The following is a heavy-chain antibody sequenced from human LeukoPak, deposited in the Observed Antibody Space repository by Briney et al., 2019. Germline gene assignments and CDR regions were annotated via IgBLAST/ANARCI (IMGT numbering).Heavy chain of an antibody. CDR3: ARFPNFWSGYLDY. D-gene: IGHD3-3*01. CDR2: IYYSGST. V-gene: IGHV4-59*08. J-gene: IGHJ4*02. Sequence: SETLSLTCTVSGGSISSYYWSWIRQPPGKGLEWIGYIYYSGSTNYNPSLKSRVTISVDTSKNQFSLKLSSVTAADTAVYYCARFPNFWSGYLDYWGQGTLVTVSS. CDR1: GGSISSYY.